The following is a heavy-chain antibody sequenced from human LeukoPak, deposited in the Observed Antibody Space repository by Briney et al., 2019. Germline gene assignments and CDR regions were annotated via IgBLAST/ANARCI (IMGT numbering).Heavy chain of an antibody. CDR3: ARHGYSSSSIGDFDY. CDR2: IYYSGST. Sequence: PSETLSLTCTASGGSISSSSYYWGWIRQPPGKGLEWIVRIYYSGSTYYNSSLKSRVTISVDTSKSQFSLKLSSVTAADTAVYYCARHGYSSSSIGDFDYWGQGTLVTVSS. V-gene: IGHV4-39*01. D-gene: IGHD6-6*01. J-gene: IGHJ4*02. CDR1: GGSISSSSYY.